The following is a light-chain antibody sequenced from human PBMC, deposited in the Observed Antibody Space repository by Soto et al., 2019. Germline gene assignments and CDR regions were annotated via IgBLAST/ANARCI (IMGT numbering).Light chain of an antibody. CDR1: QTISSW. J-gene: IGKJ1*01. CDR3: PHYNSYSEA. V-gene: IGKV1-5*03. CDR2: KAS. Sequence: DIQMTQSPSTLSASVGDRVTITCRASQTISSWLAWYQQKPGKAPKLLIYKASNLKSGVPSRFSGSGSGTEFTLTISSLQPDDFATYYCPHYNSYSEAFGQGTKVELK.